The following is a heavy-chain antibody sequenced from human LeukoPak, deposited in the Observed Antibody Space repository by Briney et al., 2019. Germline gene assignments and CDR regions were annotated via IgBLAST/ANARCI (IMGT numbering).Heavy chain of an antibody. J-gene: IGHJ4*02. CDR1: GFTFSSYA. V-gene: IGHV3-30-3*01. CDR3: ASPYCSGGSCGFDY. CDR2: ISYDGGNK. D-gene: IGHD2-15*01. Sequence: PGGSLRLSCAASGFTFSSYAMHWVRQAPGKGLEWVAVISYDGGNKYYADSVKGRFTISRDNSKNTLYLQMNSLRAEDTAVYYCASPYCSGGSCGFDYWGQGTLVTVSS.